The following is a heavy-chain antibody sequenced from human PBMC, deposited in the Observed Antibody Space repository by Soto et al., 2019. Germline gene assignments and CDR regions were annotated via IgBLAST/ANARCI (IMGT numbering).Heavy chain of an antibody. CDR1: GFTFSRYI. CDR2: ISSTSTNI. D-gene: IGHD2-21*01. Sequence: EVQLVESGGGLVKPGGSLRLSCAASGFTFSRYIMHWVRQAPGQGLEWIATISSTSTNIYYADAVKGRITISRDNPKNSLSLKMDSLRREDTAVYYCTRGIASSSLVTFDVWGQGTMVTVSP. V-gene: IGHV3-21*01. J-gene: IGHJ3*01. CDR3: TRGIASSSLVTFDV.